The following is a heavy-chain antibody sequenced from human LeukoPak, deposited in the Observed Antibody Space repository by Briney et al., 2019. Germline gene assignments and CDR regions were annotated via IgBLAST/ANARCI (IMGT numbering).Heavy chain of an antibody. V-gene: IGHV4-39*01. CDR3: ARVGGEYSSGWYAGY. D-gene: IGHD6-19*01. CDR2: IYYSGST. CDR1: GGSISSSSYY. J-gene: IGHJ4*02. Sequence: SETLSLTCTVSGGSISSSSYYWGWIRQPPGKGLEWIGSIYYSGSTYYNPSLKSRVTISVDTSKNQFSLKLSSVTAADTAVYYCARVGGEYSSGWYAGYWGQGTLVTVSS.